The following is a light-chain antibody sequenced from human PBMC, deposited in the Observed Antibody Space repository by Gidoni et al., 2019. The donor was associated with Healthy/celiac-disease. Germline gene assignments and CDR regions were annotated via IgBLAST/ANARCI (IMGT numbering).Light chain of an antibody. Sequence: EIVMTPSPATLSVSPGERATLSCRASQSVSSNLAWYQQKPGQAPRLLIYGASTRATGIPARFSGSGSGTEFTLTISSLQSEDFAVYYCQQYNNWPRRALTFGGGTKVEIK. CDR3: QQYNNWPRRALT. CDR1: QSVSSN. CDR2: GAS. J-gene: IGKJ4*01. V-gene: IGKV3-15*01.